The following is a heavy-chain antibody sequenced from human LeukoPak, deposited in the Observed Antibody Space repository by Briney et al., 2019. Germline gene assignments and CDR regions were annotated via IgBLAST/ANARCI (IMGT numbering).Heavy chain of an antibody. V-gene: IGHV3-74*01. CDR1: GFTFSSYW. CDR3: GGDSGYRSSFDY. J-gene: IGHJ4*02. D-gene: IGHD6-13*01. CDR2: IISDESST. Sequence: GGSLRLSCAASGFTFSSYWMHWVRQAPGKGLVWVSRIISDESSTSYADSVKGRFTISRDNAKNTLYLQMNSLRAEDTAVYYCGGDSGYRSSFDYWGQGTLVTVSS.